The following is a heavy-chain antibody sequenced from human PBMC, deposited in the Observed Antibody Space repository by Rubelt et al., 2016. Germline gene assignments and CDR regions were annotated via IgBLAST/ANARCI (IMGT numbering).Heavy chain of an antibody. Sequence: QVQLQESGPGLVKPSETLSLTCSVSGGSIRSATSYWGWIRQPPGKGLEWIGSFHYSGTSSYPPSLKIRVTISADTSKNQFSLKLSSVTAADTAVDYCARDSDYGMDVWGRGTTVTVSS. J-gene: IGHJ6*02. CDR2: FHYSGTS. D-gene: IGHD3-10*01. CDR1: GGSIRSATSY. V-gene: IGHV4-39*07. CDR3: ARDSDYGMDV.